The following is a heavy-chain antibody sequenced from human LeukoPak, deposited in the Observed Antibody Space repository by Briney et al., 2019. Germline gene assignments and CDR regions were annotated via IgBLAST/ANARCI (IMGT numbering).Heavy chain of an antibody. CDR1: GGSISSGGYY. J-gene: IGHJ4*02. CDR3: ARDLGYCSSTSCYRHPATGPTDY. D-gene: IGHD2-2*01. Sequence: SETLSLTCTVSGGSISSGGYYWSWIRQHPGKGLEWIGYIYYSGSTYYNPSLKSRVTISVDTSKNQFSLKLSSVTAADTAVYYCARDLGYCSSTSCYRHPATGPTDYWGQGTLVTVSS. V-gene: IGHV4-31*03. CDR2: IYYSGST.